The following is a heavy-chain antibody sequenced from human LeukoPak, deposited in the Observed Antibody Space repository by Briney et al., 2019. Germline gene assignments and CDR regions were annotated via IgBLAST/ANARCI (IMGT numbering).Heavy chain of an antibody. D-gene: IGHD3-16*01. V-gene: IGHV3-21*01. CDR1: GFTFSSCA. J-gene: IGHJ4*02. Sequence: PGGSLRLSCAASGFTFSSCAMSWVRQAPGKGLEWVSSIAGDCKYITYADSVKGRFTISRDNAKNSLYLQVASLRGDDTATYYCAREGNDYYYDQWGQGTLVTVSS. CDR2: IAGDCKYI. CDR3: AREGNDYYYDQ.